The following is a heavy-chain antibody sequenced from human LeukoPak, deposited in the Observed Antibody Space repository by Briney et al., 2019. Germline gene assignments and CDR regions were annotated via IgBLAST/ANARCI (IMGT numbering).Heavy chain of an antibody. CDR3: AKEIAAAASSTPLDY. J-gene: IGHJ4*02. D-gene: IGHD6-13*01. Sequence: PGRSLRLSCAASGFTFSSYGMHWVRQAPGKGLEWVAVISYDGSKKYYADSVKGRFTISRDNSKNTLYLQMNSLRAEDTAVYYCAKEIAAAASSTPLDYWGQGTLVTVSS. CDR1: GFTFSSYG. CDR2: ISYDGSKK. V-gene: IGHV3-30*18.